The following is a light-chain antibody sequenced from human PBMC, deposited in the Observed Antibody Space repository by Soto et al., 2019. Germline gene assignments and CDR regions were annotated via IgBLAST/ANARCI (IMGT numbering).Light chain of an antibody. CDR3: QLYGSSTLYT. Sequence: EIVLTQSPGTLSLSPGERATLSCRASQSVTSNYLAWYQQKPGQAPRLLIFGSYRRATGIPDRFSGSGSVTEFTLTINRLAPEDFVVYYCQLYGSSTLYTFGQGTKLEIK. CDR2: GSY. V-gene: IGKV3-20*01. J-gene: IGKJ2*01. CDR1: QSVTSNY.